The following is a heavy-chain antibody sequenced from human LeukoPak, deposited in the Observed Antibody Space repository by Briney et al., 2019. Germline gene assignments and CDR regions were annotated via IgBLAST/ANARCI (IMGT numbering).Heavy chain of an antibody. D-gene: IGHD2-2*01. V-gene: IGHV1-18*01. J-gene: IGHJ4*02. CDR3: ARSPKPDPGVPAASCSRFEY. CDR2: INAYNGDT. Sequence: GASVKVSCKASGYIFTSYGIVWVRQAPGQGLEWMGWINAYNGDTNYAQKLQGRVTMTTDTSTSTAYMELRSLTSDDTAVHYCARSPKPDPGVPAASCSRFEYWGQGTLVTVSS. CDR1: GYIFTSYG.